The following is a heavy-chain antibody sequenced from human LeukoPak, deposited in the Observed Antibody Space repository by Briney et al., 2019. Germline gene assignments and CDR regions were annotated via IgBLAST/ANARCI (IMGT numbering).Heavy chain of an antibody. Sequence: GASVKVSCKASGGTFSSYTISWVRQAPGQGLEWMGRIIPILGIANYAQKFQGRVMITADKSTSTAYMELSSLRSEDTAVYYCARDRGGYDSSGCQVYYFDYWGQGTLVTVSS. CDR3: ARDRGGYDSSGCQVYYFDY. CDR1: GGTFSSYT. V-gene: IGHV1-69*04. D-gene: IGHD3-22*01. CDR2: IIPILGIA. J-gene: IGHJ4*02.